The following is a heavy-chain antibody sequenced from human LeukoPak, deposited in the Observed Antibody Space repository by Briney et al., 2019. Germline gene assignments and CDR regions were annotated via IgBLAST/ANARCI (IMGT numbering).Heavy chain of an antibody. V-gene: IGHV3-30*02. CDR2: IRYDGSNK. CDR1: GFTFSSYG. J-gene: IGHJ6*03. D-gene: IGHD1-26*01. CDR3: ARDPYSGSYGNDYYYYMDV. Sequence: PGGSLRLSCAASGFTFSSYGMHWVRQAPGKGLEWVAFIRYDGSNKYYADSVKGRFTISRDNAKNSLYLQMDSLGPEDTAVYYCARDPYSGSYGNDYYYYMDVWGKGTTVTISS.